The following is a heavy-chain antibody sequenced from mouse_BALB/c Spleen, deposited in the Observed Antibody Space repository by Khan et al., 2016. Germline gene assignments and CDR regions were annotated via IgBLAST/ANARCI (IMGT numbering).Heavy chain of an antibody. CDR1: GFSLTSYG. Sequence: QVQLKESGPGLVAPSQSLSITCTVSGFSLTSYGVSWVRQPPGKGLEWLGVIWGDGSTYYHSALISRLSISKDNSKSQVFFKLHSLQTDDAASCYGGRVHYYGYYAMGYWGRGTSVTVAS. V-gene: IGHV2-3*01. D-gene: IGHD1-2*01. CDR2: IWGDGST. CDR3: GRVHYYGYYAMGY. J-gene: IGHJ4*01.